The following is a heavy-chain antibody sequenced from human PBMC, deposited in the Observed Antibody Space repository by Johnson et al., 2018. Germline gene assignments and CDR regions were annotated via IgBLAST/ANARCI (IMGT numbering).Heavy chain of an antibody. J-gene: IGHJ6*02. V-gene: IGHV4-59*01. Sequence: QVQLQESGPGLVKPSETLSLTCTVSGGSLNTYYWSWIRQPPGKGLEYIGYTYNDGSTKYNPSLKSRVSMSVDTSKNQISLKLSSVTPADTAVYYCARDELVSDYYYYGMDVWGQGISVTVSS. CDR3: ARDELVSDYYYYGMDV. D-gene: IGHD5/OR15-5a*01. CDR1: GGSLNTYY. CDR2: TYNDGST.